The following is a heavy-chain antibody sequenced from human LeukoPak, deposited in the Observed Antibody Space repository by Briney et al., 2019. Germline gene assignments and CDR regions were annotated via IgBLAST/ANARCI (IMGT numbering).Heavy chain of an antibody. CDR1: GYXFTGYF. CDR3: ARDNFFGFSYSWHFDY. V-gene: IGHV1-2*02. J-gene: IGHJ4*02. CDR2: INPNSGGT. D-gene: IGHD5-18*01. Sequence: ASMKVSCKTSGYXFTGYFLHWVRQAPGQGLEWMGWINPNSGGTNYAQKFQDRVTMTRDTSISTAYMELSRLRSDDTAVYYCARDNFFGFSYSWHFDYWGLGTLVTVSS.